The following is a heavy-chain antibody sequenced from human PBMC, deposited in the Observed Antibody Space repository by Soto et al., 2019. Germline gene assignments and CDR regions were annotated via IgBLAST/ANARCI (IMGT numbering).Heavy chain of an antibody. Sequence: QVQLQESGPGLVKPSQTLSLTCTVSGGSISSGDYYWSWIRQPPGRGLEWIGYIYYSGSTYYNPALKSRVTISVDTSKNQFSLKLSSVTAADTAVYYCAGLPILHFNYGMDVWGQGTTVTVSS. J-gene: IGHJ6*02. CDR2: IYYSGST. CDR3: AGLPILHFNYGMDV. D-gene: IGHD2-2*01. CDR1: GGSISSGDYY. V-gene: IGHV4-30-4*01.